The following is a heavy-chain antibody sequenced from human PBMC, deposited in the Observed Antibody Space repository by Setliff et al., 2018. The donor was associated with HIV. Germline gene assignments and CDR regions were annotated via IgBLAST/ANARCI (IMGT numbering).Heavy chain of an antibody. CDR3: AREIRWLGTIMLYTDC. CDR1: GGSISSHY. J-gene: IGHJ4*02. Sequence: TSETLSLTCTVSGGSISSHYWSWIRQPPGKGLEWIGYIYTSGSTNYNPSLKSRVTISVDTSKNQLSLKLSSVTAADAAVYYCAREIRWLGTIMLYTDCWGQGTLVTVSS. V-gene: IGHV4-4*08. CDR2: IYTSGST. D-gene: IGHD3-16*01.